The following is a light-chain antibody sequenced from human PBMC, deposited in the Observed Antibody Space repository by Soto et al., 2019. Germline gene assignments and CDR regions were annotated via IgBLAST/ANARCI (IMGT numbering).Light chain of an antibody. Sequence: NFMLTQPHSVSESPGKTVTISCTGSSGSIASNYVQWYQQRPGSAPTTVIYEDNQRPSGVPERFSGSIDSSSNSASLTISGLKTEDEADYYCQSYDSSDPVVFGGGTKLTVL. J-gene: IGLJ2*01. CDR1: SGSIASNY. V-gene: IGLV6-57*02. CDR2: EDN. CDR3: QSYDSSDPVV.